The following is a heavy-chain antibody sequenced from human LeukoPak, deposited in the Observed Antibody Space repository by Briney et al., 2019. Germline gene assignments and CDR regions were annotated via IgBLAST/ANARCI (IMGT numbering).Heavy chain of an antibody. CDR2: IRNDGSNK. D-gene: IGHD3-10*01. CDR1: GFTFSSYG. J-gene: IGHJ5*02. Sequence: GGSLRLSCAASGFTFSSYGMHWVRQAPGKGLEWVAFIRNDGSNKYYADSVKGRFTISRDNSKNTLYLQMNSLRAEDTAVYYCAKLGQYGSGSYYKDNWFDPWGQGTLVTVSS. CDR3: AKLGQYGSGSYYKDNWFDP. V-gene: IGHV3-30*02.